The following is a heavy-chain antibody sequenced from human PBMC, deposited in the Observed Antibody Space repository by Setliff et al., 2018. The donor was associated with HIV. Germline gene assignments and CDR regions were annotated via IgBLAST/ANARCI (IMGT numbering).Heavy chain of an antibody. J-gene: IGHJ4*02. V-gene: IGHV1-69*06. CDR2: IIPIFGTT. CDR3: ARETYTDYEVGDY. Sequence: GASVKVSCKASGGTFSSYAIHWVRQAPGQGLEWMGRIIPIFGTTNYAQKFQGRVTITADKSTSTAYMELSSLRSEDTAVYFCARETYTDYEVGDYWGQGTLVTVSS. D-gene: IGHD4-17*01. CDR1: GGTFSSYA.